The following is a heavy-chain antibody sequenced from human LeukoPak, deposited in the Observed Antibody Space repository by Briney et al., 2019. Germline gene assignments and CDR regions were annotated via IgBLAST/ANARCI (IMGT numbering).Heavy chain of an antibody. CDR2: IYTSGST. Sequence: PSETLSLTCTVSGGSISSYFWSWIRQPAGKGLEWIGRIYTSGSTNYNPSLESRVTISVDTSKNQFSLKLSSVTAADTAVYYCARCPPYYYDSSGPTGFDYWGQGTLVTVSS. J-gene: IGHJ4*02. D-gene: IGHD3-22*01. CDR1: GGSISSYF. CDR3: ARCPPYYYDSSGPTGFDY. V-gene: IGHV4-4*07.